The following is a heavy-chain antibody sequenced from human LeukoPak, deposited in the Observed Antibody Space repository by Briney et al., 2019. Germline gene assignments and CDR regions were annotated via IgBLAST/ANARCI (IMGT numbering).Heavy chain of an antibody. CDR2: IYYSGST. Sequence: PSETLSLTCTASGGSISSYYWSWIRQPPGKGLEWIGYIYYSGSTNYNPSLKSRVTISVDTSKNQFSLRLSSVTAADTAVYYCARHVPQNYDILTGYYFPYYFDYWGQGTLVTVSS. D-gene: IGHD3-9*01. CDR3: ARHVPQNYDILTGYYFPYYFDY. V-gene: IGHV4-59*08. J-gene: IGHJ4*02. CDR1: GGSISSYY.